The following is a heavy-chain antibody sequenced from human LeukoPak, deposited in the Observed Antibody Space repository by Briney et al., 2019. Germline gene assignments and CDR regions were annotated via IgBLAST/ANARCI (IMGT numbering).Heavy chain of an antibody. D-gene: IGHD3-16*02. J-gene: IGHJ4*02. Sequence: PSETLSLTCAVYGGSFSDYYWSWIRQPPGKGLEWIGEINHSGSTNYNPSLKSRVTISVDTSKNQFSLKLSSVTAADTAVYYCARDLPYYDYVWGSYRPGRYFDYWGQGTLVTVSS. CDR1: GGSFSDYY. V-gene: IGHV4-34*01. CDR2: INHSGST. CDR3: ARDLPYYDYVWGSYRPGRYFDY.